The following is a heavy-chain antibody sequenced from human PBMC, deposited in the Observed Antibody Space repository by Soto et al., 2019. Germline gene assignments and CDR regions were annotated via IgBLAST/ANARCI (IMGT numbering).Heavy chain of an antibody. CDR3: ARASSAGDSSGSYTLYYYYGMDV. J-gene: IGHJ6*02. Sequence: PSETLSLTCTASGGSISSGGYYWSWIRQHPGKGLEWIGYIYYSGSTYYNPSLKSRVTISVDTSKNQFSLKLSSVTAADTAVYYCARASSAGDSSGSYTLYYYYGMDVWGQGTTVTVSS. D-gene: IGHD3-22*01. CDR2: IYYSGST. V-gene: IGHV4-31*03. CDR1: GGSISSGGYY.